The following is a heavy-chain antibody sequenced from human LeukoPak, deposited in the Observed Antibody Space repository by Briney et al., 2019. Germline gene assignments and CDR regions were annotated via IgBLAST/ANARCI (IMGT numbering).Heavy chain of an antibody. CDR3: ARRYNRGSLDY. J-gene: IGHJ4*02. CDR2: IDYRGTT. D-gene: IGHD6-19*01. V-gene: IGHV4-59*08. Sequence: PSETLSLTCTVSGSSISSNYWSWIRQPPGKRLEWIGYIDYRGTTNYNPSLKSRVTISVDTSKNQFSLKLNSVTAADTAVYYCARRYNRGSLDYWGQGTLATVSS. CDR1: GSSISSNY.